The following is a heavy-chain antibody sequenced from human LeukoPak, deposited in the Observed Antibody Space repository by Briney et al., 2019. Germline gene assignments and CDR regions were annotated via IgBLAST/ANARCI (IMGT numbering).Heavy chain of an antibody. Sequence: SETLSLTCTVSGGSISSYYWSWIRQPPGKGLEWIGYIYHSGSTYYNPSLKSRVTISVDRSKNQFSLKLSSVTAADTAVYYCARYYYDSVLFDYWGQGTLVTVSS. V-gene: IGHV4-59*12. CDR2: IYHSGST. D-gene: IGHD3-22*01. CDR3: ARYYYDSVLFDY. CDR1: GGSISSYY. J-gene: IGHJ4*02.